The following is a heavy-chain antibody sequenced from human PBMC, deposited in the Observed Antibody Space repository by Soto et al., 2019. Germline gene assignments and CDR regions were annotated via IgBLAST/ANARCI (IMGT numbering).Heavy chain of an antibody. Sequence: QVQLQESGPGLVKPSQTLSLTCTVSGGSITRGGSYWSWIRQHPEKGLEWIGYVAYSGGTYYNPSLKSRVTLLVDMSKNLLSLRLSSVTAADTAVYYCARAWLEYNGFDSWGQGTLVTVSS. D-gene: IGHD5-12*01. CDR2: VAYSGGT. J-gene: IGHJ5*01. V-gene: IGHV4-31*03. CDR3: ARAWLEYNGFDS. CDR1: GGSITRGGSY.